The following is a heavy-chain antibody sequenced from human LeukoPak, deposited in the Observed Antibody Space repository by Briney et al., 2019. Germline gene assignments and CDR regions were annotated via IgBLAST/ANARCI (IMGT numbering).Heavy chain of an antibody. D-gene: IGHD5/OR15-5a*01. CDR3: ARAGDLVS. Sequence: GGSLRLSCAASGFTFSSSWMVWVRQVPGKRLEWVANIKHDGSEKQYVDSVKGRFTISRDNAKNSLYLQMNSLRAEDTAVYYSARAGDLVSWGQGTLVTVSS. CDR1: GFTFSSSW. V-gene: IGHV3-7*02. J-gene: IGHJ4*02. CDR2: IKHDGSEK.